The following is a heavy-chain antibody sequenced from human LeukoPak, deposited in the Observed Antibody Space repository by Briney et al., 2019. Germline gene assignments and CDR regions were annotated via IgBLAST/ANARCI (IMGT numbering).Heavy chain of an antibody. J-gene: IGHJ6*03. CDR2: IRYDGSNK. CDR3: ARGGLAAAGTLGPKMQGDYYMDV. D-gene: IGHD6-13*01. CDR1: GFTFSSYG. Sequence: PGGSLRLSCAASGFTFSSYGMHWVRQAPGKGLEWVAFIRYDGSNKYYADSVKGRFTISRDNSKNTLYLHVNSLSPEDTAVYYCARGGLAAAGTLGPKMQGDYYMDVWGKGTTVTVSS. V-gene: IGHV3-30*02.